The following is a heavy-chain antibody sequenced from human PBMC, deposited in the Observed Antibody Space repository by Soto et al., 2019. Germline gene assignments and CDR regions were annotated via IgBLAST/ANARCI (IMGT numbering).Heavy chain of an antibody. V-gene: IGHV3-23*01. CDR1: GFTFSSYA. CDR3: AKVDSSSWYYYYGMGV. D-gene: IGHD6-13*01. Sequence: GGSLRLSCAASGFTFSSYAMSWVRQAPGRGLEWVSAISGSGGSTYYADSVKGRFTISRDNSKNTLYLQMNSLRAEDTAVYYCAKVDSSSWYYYYGMGVWGQGTTVTVSS. J-gene: IGHJ6*02. CDR2: ISGSGGST.